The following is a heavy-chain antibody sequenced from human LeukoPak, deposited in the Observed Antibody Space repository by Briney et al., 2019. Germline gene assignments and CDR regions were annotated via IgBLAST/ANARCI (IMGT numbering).Heavy chain of an antibody. Sequence: GSLRLSCTASGFSFSSFWMSWVRQAPGKGLEWIGEIYHSGATNYNPSLKCRVTMLLDKSKNQFSLNLNSVTAADTAVYYCARNGGNPDFDYWGQGTLVTVSS. D-gene: IGHD4-23*01. CDR2: IYHSGAT. V-gene: IGHV4-4*02. J-gene: IGHJ4*02. CDR3: ARNGGNPDFDY. CDR1: GFSFSSFW.